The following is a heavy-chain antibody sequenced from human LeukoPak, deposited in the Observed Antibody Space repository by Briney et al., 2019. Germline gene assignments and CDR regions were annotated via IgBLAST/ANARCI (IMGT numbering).Heavy chain of an antibody. CDR3: AREGGRDGYNYLDY. V-gene: IGHV3-53*01. CDR1: GFTVSSNY. J-gene: IGHJ4*02. CDR2: IYSGGST. D-gene: IGHD5-24*01. Sequence: GGSLRLSCAASGFTVSSNYMSWVRQAPGKGLEWVSVIYSGGSTYYADSVKGRFTISRDNSKNTLYLQMNSLRAEDTAVYYCAREGGRDGYNYLDYWGRGTLVTVSS.